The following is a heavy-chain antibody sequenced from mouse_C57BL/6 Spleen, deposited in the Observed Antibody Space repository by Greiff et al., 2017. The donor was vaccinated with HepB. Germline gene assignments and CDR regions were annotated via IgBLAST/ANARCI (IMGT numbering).Heavy chain of an antibody. D-gene: IGHD2-2*01. V-gene: IGHV14-3*01. CDR2: IDPANGNT. CDR1: GFNIKNTY. CDR3: ANGYGGDWYFDV. Sequence: VQLQQSVAELVRPGASVKLSCTASGFNIKNTYMHWVKQRPEQGLEWIGRIDPANGNTKYAPKFQGKATLTADTSSNTAYLQLSSLASEDTAIYYRANGYGGDWYFDVWGTGTTVTVSS. J-gene: IGHJ1*03.